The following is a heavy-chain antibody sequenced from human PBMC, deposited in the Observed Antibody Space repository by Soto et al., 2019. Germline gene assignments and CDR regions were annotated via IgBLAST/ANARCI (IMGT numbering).Heavy chain of an antibody. D-gene: IGHD2-15*01. J-gene: IGHJ4*02. CDR1: GFTFSSHA. Sequence: QLLESGGGLVQPGGALRLSCAASGFTFSSHAMSWVRQAPGKGLEWISSISAGSEGAYYADSVKGRFTISRDNSNNTLYLQMNSLRAEDTAVYYCARDLWWYLHWGQGTLVTVSS. CDR3: ARDLWWYLH. CDR2: ISAGSEGA. V-gene: IGHV3-23*01.